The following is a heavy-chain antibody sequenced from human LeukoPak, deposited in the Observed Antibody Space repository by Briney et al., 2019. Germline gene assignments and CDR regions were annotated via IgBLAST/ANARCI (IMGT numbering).Heavy chain of an antibody. CDR2: INQDGSQK. V-gene: IGHV3-7*01. CDR1: GFTFSSYW. Sequence: PGGSLRLSCAASGFTFSSYWMTWVRQAPGKGLEWVANINQDGSQKYYVDSVKGRFTISRDNTKNSLYLQMNSLGADDTAVYYCARARHARGYSYLDVWGQGTTVTVSS. J-gene: IGHJ6*02. D-gene: IGHD5-18*01. CDR3: ARARHARGYSYLDV.